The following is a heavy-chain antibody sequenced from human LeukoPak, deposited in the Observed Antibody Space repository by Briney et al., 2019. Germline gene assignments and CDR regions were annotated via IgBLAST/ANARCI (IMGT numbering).Heavy chain of an antibody. V-gene: IGHV3-7*01. J-gene: IGHJ6*02. D-gene: IGHD6-13*01. CDR3: ARQSSSWYYGDYRMDV. Sequence: PGGSLSLLCAASGFTYSIYWMRWVRQAPGKGREWVANIKQDGSEKYYVDSVKGRFTIYRDNAKNSLYRQMNSLRAEDTAVYYCARQSSSWYYGDYRMDVWGQGTTVTVSS. CDR1: GFTYSIYW. CDR2: IKQDGSEK.